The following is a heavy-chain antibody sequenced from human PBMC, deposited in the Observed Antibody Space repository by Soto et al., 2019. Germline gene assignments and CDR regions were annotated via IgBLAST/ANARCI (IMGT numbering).Heavy chain of an antibody. CDR1: GFTFSSYG. D-gene: IGHD3-22*01. CDR2: ISYDGSNK. J-gene: IGHJ4*02. V-gene: IGHV3-30*18. CDR3: AKGFWYYYDSSGYLFDY. Sequence: GGSLRLSCAASGFTFSSYGMHWVRQAPGKGLEWVAVISYDGSNKYYADSVKGRFTISRDNSKNTLYLQMNSLRAEDTAVYYCAKGFWYYYDSSGYLFDYWGQGTPVTVSS.